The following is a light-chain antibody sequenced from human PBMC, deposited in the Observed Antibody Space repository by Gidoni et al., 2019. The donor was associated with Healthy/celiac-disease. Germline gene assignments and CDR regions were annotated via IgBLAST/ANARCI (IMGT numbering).Light chain of an antibody. CDR2: GAS. Sequence: DIVLTQSPGTLSLSPGERATLSCRASQSVSSSYFTWYQQKPGQAPRLIIYGASSRATGIPDRFSGSESGTDFTLTISRLEPEDFAVYYCQQYGGAPPRLTFGGGTKLEI. J-gene: IGKJ4*01. V-gene: IGKV3-20*01. CDR3: QQYGGAPPRLT. CDR1: QSVSSSY.